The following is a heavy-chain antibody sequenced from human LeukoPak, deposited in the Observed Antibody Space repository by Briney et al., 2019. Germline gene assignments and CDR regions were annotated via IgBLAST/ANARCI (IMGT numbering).Heavy chain of an antibody. Sequence: PSETLSLTCTVSGGSISSYYWSWIRQPPGKGLEWIGYIYYSGSTNYNPSLKSRVTISVDTSKNQFSLKLSSVTAADTVVYYCARNAMVRGVTADTFSDSFDPWGQGTLVTVSS. D-gene: IGHD3-10*01. CDR2: IYYSGST. J-gene: IGHJ5*02. CDR1: GGSISSYY. CDR3: ARNAMVRGVTADTFSDSFDP. V-gene: IGHV4-59*01.